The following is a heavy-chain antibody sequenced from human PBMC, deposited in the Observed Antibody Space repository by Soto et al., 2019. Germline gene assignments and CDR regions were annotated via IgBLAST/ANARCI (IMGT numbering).Heavy chain of an antibody. V-gene: IGHV1-18*01. D-gene: IGHD2-2*01. CDR3: ARTAASSTRGDY. CDR1: GYSFTTCG. Sequence: ASVKVSCKASGYSFTTCGVTWVRQAPGQGLEWMGWISTYNGDTRVAQQHQGRVTLTTDTSTNAAHMELRSLRSDDTAVYYCARTAASSTRGDYWGQGTLVTAPS. CDR2: ISTYNGDT. J-gene: IGHJ4*02.